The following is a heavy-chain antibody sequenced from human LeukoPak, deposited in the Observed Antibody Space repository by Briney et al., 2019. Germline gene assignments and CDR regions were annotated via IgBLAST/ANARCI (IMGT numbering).Heavy chain of an antibody. J-gene: IGHJ4*02. D-gene: IGHD6-19*01. V-gene: IGHV3-21*04. CDR1: GFIFRDYG. CDR2: ISSSSSYI. CDR3: ANSVGRQWLVLDY. Sequence: GGSLRLSCVVSGFIFRDYGLSWVRQAPGKGLEWVSSISSSSSYIYYADSVKGRFTISRDNAKNSLYLQMNSLRAEDTAVYYCANSVGRQWLVLDYWGQGTLVTVSS.